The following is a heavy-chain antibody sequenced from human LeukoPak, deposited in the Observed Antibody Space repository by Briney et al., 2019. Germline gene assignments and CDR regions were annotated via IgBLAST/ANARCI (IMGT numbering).Heavy chain of an antibody. J-gene: IGHJ6*02. CDR3: AATLYGDQDIYYYGMDV. CDR1: GGSFSGYY. Sequence: KPSETLSLTCAVYGGSFSGYYWSWIRQPPGKGLEWIGEINHSGSTNYNPSLKSRVTISVDTSKNQFSLKLSSVTAADTAVYYCAATLYGDQDIYYYGMDVWGQGTTVTVSS. V-gene: IGHV4-34*01. CDR2: INHSGST. D-gene: IGHD4-17*01.